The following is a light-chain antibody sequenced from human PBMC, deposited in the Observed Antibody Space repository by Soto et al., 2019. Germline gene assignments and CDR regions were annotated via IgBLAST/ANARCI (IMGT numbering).Light chain of an antibody. V-gene: IGKV1-12*01. CDR3: QQASAFPIT. J-gene: IGKJ5*01. Sequence: DLQMTQSPSFVSASVGDRVTVTCRASQGISRWLAWYQQKPGKAPKLLIYTASTLGSGVPLRFSGSGSGTDFTLTISSLQPEDFATYYCQQASAFPITFGQGTRLEIK. CDR1: QGISRW. CDR2: TAS.